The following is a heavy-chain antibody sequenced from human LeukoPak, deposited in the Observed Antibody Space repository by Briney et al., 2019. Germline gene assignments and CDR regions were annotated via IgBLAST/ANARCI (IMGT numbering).Heavy chain of an antibody. J-gene: IGHJ4*02. D-gene: IGHD5-24*01. V-gene: IGHV3-15*01. CDR2: IKSKTDGGTT. CDR1: GFTFSNAW. Sequence: GGSLRLSCAASGFTFSNAWMSWVRQAPGKGLEWVGRIKSKTDGGTTDYAAPVKGRFTISRDDSKNTPYLQMNSLKTEDTAVYYCTLEMATMPFDYWGQGTLVTVSS. CDR3: TLEMATMPFDY.